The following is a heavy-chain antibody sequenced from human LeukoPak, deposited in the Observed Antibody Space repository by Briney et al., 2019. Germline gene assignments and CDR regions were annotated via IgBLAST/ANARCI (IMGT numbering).Heavy chain of an antibody. CDR2: ISSSGSTI. J-gene: IGHJ4*02. CDR1: GFTFSDYY. V-gene: IGHV3-11*01. Sequence: GGSLRLSCAASGFTFSDYYMSWIRQAPGKGLEWVAYISSSGSTIYNADSVKGRFTIARANAKNSLYLHMNSLRAEDTAVYYCARDGPYDILTGYYSYWGQGTLVTVSS. D-gene: IGHD3-9*01. CDR3: ARDGPYDILTGYYSY.